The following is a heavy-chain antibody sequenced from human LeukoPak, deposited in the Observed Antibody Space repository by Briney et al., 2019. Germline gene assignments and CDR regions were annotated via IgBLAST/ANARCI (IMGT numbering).Heavy chain of an antibody. CDR2: ISAYNGNT. Sequence: ASVKVSCKASGYTLTSYGISWVRQAPGQGLEWMGWISAYNGNTDYAQNLQGRVTMTTDTSTSTAYMELRSLRSDDTAVYYCASGGVRGVRYGMDVWGQGTLVTVSS. CDR1: GYTLTSYG. D-gene: IGHD3-10*01. V-gene: IGHV1-18*01. CDR3: ASGGVRGVRYGMDV. J-gene: IGHJ6*02.